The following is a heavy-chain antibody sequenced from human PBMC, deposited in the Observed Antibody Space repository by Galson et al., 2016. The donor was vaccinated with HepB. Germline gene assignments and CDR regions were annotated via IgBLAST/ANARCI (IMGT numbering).Heavy chain of an antibody. J-gene: IGHJ3*01. V-gene: IGHV3-33*06. Sequence: SLRLSCAASGFTFNKYGLHWVRQAPGKGLEWLAVIWYDGKIKYYADSVKGQFTISRDNSKNTVFLQMDSLRAEDTAIYFCAKDRRGSFSDAFDFWGQGTVVTVSS. D-gene: IGHD3-16*01. CDR2: IWYDGKIK. CDR1: GFTFNKYG. CDR3: AKDRRGSFSDAFDF.